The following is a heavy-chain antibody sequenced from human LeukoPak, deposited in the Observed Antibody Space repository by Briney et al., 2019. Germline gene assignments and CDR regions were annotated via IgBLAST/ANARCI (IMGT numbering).Heavy chain of an antibody. CDR1: GGSFSGYY. V-gene: IGHV4-34*01. CDR2: INHSGST. D-gene: IGHD2-2*01. J-gene: IGHJ3*02. CDR3: ARSSIVVVPAALPTNAFDI. Sequence: SETLSLTCAVYGGSFSGYYWSWIRQPPGKGLEWIGEINHSGSTNYNPSLKSRVTISVDTSKNQFSLKLSSVTAADTAVYYCARSSIVVVPAALPTNAFDIWGQGTMVTVSS.